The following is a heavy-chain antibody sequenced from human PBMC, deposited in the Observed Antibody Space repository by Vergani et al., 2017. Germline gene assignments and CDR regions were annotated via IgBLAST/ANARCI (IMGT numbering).Heavy chain of an antibody. Sequence: QVQLVQSGAEVKKPGSSVKVSCKASGGTFSSYTISWVRQAPGQGLEWMGRIIPILGIANYAQKFQGRVTITAAKSTSTSYMELSSLRSEDTAVYYCARGGAVAGRDGWFDPWGQGTLVTVSS. CDR3: ARGGAVAGRDGWFDP. V-gene: IGHV1-69*02. D-gene: IGHD6-19*01. J-gene: IGHJ5*02. CDR2: IIPILGIA. CDR1: GGTFSSYT.